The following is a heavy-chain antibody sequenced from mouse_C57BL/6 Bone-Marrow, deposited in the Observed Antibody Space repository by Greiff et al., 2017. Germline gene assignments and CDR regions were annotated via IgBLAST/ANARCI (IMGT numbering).Heavy chain of an antibody. Sequence: QVQLQQSGAELVRPGASVTLSCKASGYTFTDYEMHWVKQTPVHGLEWIGAIDPETGGTAYNQKFKGKAILTADKSSSTAYKELRSLTSEDSAVYYCTRLDSSGPLFAYWGQGTLVTVSA. CDR1: GYTFTDYE. CDR3: TRLDSSGPLFAY. CDR2: IDPETGGT. V-gene: IGHV1-15*01. D-gene: IGHD3-2*02. J-gene: IGHJ3*01.